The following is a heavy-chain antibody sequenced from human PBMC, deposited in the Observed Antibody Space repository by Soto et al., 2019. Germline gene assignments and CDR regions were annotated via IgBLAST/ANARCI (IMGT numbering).Heavy chain of an antibody. CDR3: ARRRGWGSYYIKGYYYYGMDV. Sequence: PGESLNIYCKGSGYSFTSYWIGWVRQMPGNGLEWMGIIYPGDSDTRYSPSFQGQVTISADKSISTAYLQWSSLKASDTAMYYCARRRGWGSYYIKGYYYYGMDVWGQGTTVTVSS. D-gene: IGHD3-10*01. V-gene: IGHV5-51*01. J-gene: IGHJ6*02. CDR1: GYSFTSYW. CDR2: IYPGDSDT.